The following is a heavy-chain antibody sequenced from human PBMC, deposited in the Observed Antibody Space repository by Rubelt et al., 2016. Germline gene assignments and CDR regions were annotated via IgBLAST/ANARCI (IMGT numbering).Heavy chain of an antibody. Sequence: EVLLVESGGGLVKPGGSLRLSCAASGFTFGSYSMNWVRQAPGKGLEWVSSISSSSSYIYYADSVKGRFTISRDNAKNTLDLQMNSLRVEDTAVYYCARETTSDYGVIDLWGQGTLVIVSS. CDR2: ISSSSSYI. V-gene: IGHV3-21*02. D-gene: IGHD4-17*01. CDR1: GFTFGSYS. CDR3: ARETTSDYGVIDL. J-gene: IGHJ5*02.